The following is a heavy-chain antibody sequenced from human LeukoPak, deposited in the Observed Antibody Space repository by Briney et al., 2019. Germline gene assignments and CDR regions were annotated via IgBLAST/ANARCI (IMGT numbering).Heavy chain of an antibody. J-gene: IGHJ4*02. V-gene: IGHV3-23*01. CDR2: ISGAGDRT. CDR1: GFTFSTFA. D-gene: IGHD5-12*01. CDR3: AKGHSAYGTGFDY. Sequence: GGSLRLSCAVSGFTFSTFAMTWVRQAPGRGLECASVISGAGDRTYYAEAVRGRFTISRDNSKNTLYLQMNSLRAEDTAVYYCAKGHSAYGTGFDYWGQGTLVTVSS.